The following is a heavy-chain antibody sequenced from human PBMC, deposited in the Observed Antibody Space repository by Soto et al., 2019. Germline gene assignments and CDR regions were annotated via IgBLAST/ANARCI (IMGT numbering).Heavy chain of an antibody. V-gene: IGHV1-18*01. D-gene: IGHD2-2*01. J-gene: IGHJ4*02. CDR2: ISAYNGNT. CDR3: ARVVVVVPAAMMGNYFDY. Sequence: GASVKVSCKASGYTFTSYAMHWVRQAPGQGLEWMGWISAYNGNTNYAQKLQGRVTMTTDTFTSTAYMELRSLRSDDTAVYYCARVVVVVPAAMMGNYFDYWGQGTLVTVSS. CDR1: GYTFTSYA.